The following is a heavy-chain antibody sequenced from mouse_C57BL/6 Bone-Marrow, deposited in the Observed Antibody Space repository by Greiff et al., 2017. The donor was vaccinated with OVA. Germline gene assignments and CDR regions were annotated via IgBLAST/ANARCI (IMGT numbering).Heavy chain of an antibody. V-gene: IGHV1-80*01. CDR3: AKGDGTPYFDY. Sequence: VQLVESGAELVKPGASVKISCKASGYAFSSYWMNWVKQRPGKGLEWIGQIYPGDGDTNYNGKFKGKATLTADKSSSTAYMQLSSLTSEDSAVYFCAKGDGTPYFDYWGQGTTLTVSS. CDR2: IYPGDGDT. J-gene: IGHJ2*01. D-gene: IGHD2-1*01. CDR1: GYAFSSYW.